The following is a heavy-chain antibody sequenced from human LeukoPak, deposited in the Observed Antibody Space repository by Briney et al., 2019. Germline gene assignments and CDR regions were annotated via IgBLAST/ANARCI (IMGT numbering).Heavy chain of an antibody. V-gene: IGHV1-69*05. CDR1: GGTFSSYA. D-gene: IGHD4-17*01. CDR3: AREGGDYAGWFDP. CDR2: IIPIFGTA. Sequence: SVKVSCKASGGTFSSYAISWVRQAPGQGLEWMGGIIPIFGTANYAQKFQGRVTITTDEYTSTAYMELSRLRSEDTAVYYCAREGGDYAGWFDPWGQGTLVTVSS. J-gene: IGHJ5*02.